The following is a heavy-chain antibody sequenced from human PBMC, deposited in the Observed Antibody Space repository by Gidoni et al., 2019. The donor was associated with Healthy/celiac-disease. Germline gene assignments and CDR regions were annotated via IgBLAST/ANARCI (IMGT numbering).Heavy chain of an antibody. CDR3: ARLRYCSSTSCFDY. J-gene: IGHJ4*02. CDR2: IYYSGST. D-gene: IGHD2-2*01. CDR1: GGSISSSSYY. V-gene: IGHV4-39*01. Sequence: QLQLQESGPGLVKPSETLSLTCTVSGGSISSSSYYWGWIRQPPGKGLEWIGSIYYSGSTYYNPSLKSRVTISVDTSKNQFSLKLSSVTAADTAVYYCARLRYCSSTSCFDYWGQGTLVTVSS.